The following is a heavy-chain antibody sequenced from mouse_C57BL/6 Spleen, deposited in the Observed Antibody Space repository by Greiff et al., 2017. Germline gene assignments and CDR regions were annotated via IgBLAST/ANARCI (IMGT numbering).Heavy chain of an antibody. CDR1: GYSITSGYY. Sequence: VQLKESGPGLVKPSQSLSLTCSVTGYSITSGYYWNWIRQFPGNKLEWMGYISYDGSNNYNPSLKNRISITRDTSKNQFFLKLNSVTTEDTATYYCAREGYSKRDYAMDYWGQGTSVTVSS. J-gene: IGHJ4*01. CDR3: AREGYSKRDYAMDY. D-gene: IGHD2-5*01. V-gene: IGHV3-6*01. CDR2: ISYDGSN.